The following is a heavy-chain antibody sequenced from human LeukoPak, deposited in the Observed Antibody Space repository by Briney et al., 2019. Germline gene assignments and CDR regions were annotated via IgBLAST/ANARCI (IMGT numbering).Heavy chain of an antibody. J-gene: IGHJ5*02. D-gene: IGHD2-2*01. Sequence: SVKVSCKASGGTFSSYAISWVRQAPGRGLEWMGGTIPIFGTANYAQKFQGRVTITADESTSTAYMELSSLRSEDTAVYYCARDYFVVVPAAPQNWFDPWGQGTLVTVSS. V-gene: IGHV1-69*13. CDR1: GGTFSSYA. CDR2: TIPIFGTA. CDR3: ARDYFVVVPAAPQNWFDP.